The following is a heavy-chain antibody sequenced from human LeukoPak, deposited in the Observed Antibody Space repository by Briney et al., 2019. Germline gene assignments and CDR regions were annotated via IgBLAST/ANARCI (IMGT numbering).Heavy chain of an antibody. D-gene: IGHD3-22*01. J-gene: IGHJ4*02. V-gene: IGHV3-15*01. CDR2: VKRKTDGGTT. CDR1: GFTFSDAW. CDR3: TAGSGYSDFGY. Sequence: PGGSLRLSCAVSGFTFSDAWMSWVRQAPGKGLEWVGRVKRKTDGGTTDYAAPVKGRFTISRDDSKNTLYLQMNSLKTGDTAVYYCTAGSGYSDFGYWGQGTLVTVSS.